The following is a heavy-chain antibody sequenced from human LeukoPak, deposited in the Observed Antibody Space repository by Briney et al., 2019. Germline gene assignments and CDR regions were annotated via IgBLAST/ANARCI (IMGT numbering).Heavy chain of an antibody. D-gene: IGHD3-22*01. CDR2: ISNDGGGT. V-gene: IGHV3-23*01. CDR1: GFIFNNYG. Sequence: GGSLILSCAASGFIFNNYGLVWVRQAPGKGLEWVSAISNDGGGTTYADFVKGRFSVSRDNSKNTLFLQMNSLRAEDTALYYCAKGSSGYFFDLWGQGTLVTVSS. J-gene: IGHJ4*02. CDR3: AKGSSGYFFDL.